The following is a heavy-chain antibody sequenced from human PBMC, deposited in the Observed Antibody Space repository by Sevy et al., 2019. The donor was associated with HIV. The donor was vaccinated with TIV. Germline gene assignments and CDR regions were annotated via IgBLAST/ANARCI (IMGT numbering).Heavy chain of an antibody. J-gene: IGHJ3*02. Sequence: SEILSLTCTVSGGSINIYSWNWIRQPPGKGLEWIGYIYYIGSTNYNPSLKSRVTISVDTSKNQFSLKLSSVTAAGTAVYYCAREKGTVPTLSAFDIWGQGTMVTVSS. CDR3: AREKGTVPTLSAFDI. CDR2: IYYIGST. D-gene: IGHD4-17*01. CDR1: GGSINIYS. V-gene: IGHV4-59*01.